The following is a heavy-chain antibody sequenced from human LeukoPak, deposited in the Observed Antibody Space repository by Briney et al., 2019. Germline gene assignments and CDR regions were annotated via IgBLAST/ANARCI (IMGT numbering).Heavy chain of an antibody. CDR2: IHHSGTT. Sequence: SETLSLTCTVSGDSMTNYYWNWIRQPPGKGLEWIGYIHHSGTTNYNPSLKSRLTMSVDTSKNQFSLKLPSVSAADTAMYFCAKTGSLVGRFFDYWGQGIQVIVSS. CDR1: GDSMTNYY. J-gene: IGHJ4*02. D-gene: IGHD2-8*02. V-gene: IGHV4-59*01. CDR3: AKTGSLVGRFFDY.